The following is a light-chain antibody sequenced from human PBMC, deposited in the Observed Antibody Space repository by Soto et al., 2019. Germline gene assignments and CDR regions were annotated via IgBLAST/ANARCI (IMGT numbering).Light chain of an antibody. CDR2: EVS. V-gene: IGLV2-8*01. J-gene: IGLJ1*01. Sequence: QSVLTQPPSASGSPGQSVTISCTGTSSDVGGYNFVSWYQQHPGKAPKLMIYEVSKRPSGVPDRFSGSKSGNTASLTVSGLQPEDEADYYCNSYADSNNFVFGTGTKVTVL. CDR1: SSDVGGYNF. CDR3: NSYADSNNFV.